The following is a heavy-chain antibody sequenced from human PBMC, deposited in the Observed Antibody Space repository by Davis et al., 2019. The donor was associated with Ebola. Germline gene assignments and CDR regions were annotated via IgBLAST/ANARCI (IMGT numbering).Heavy chain of an antibody. V-gene: IGHV3-48*02. CDR2: ISTGGTTT. J-gene: IGHJ4*02. CDR1: GVTFSEYA. CDR3: ARDFDY. Sequence: GGSLRLSCAASGVTFSEYAMSWVRQAPGKGLEWVSYISTGGTTTYYRDSVRGRFTTSRDNVKKSLYLQMNSLRDEDTAVYYCARDFDYWGQGTLVTVSS.